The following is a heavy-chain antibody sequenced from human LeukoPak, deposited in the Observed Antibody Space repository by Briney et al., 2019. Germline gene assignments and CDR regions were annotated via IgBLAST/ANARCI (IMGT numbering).Heavy chain of an antibody. CDR3: AKDDRLSSGYGSSDF. CDR1: GFTFSSYA. CDR2: ISYDGSNK. V-gene: IGHV3-30-3*01. J-gene: IGHJ4*02. D-gene: IGHD3-10*01. Sequence: GRSLRLSCAASGFTFSSYAMHWVRQAPGKGLEWVAVISYDGSNKYYADSVKGRFTISRDNSKNTLYLQMNSLRAEDTAVYYCAKDDRLSSGYGSSDFWGQGTLVTVSS.